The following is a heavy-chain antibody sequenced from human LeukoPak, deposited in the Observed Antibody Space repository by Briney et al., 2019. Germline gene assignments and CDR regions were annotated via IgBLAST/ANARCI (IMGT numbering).Heavy chain of an antibody. J-gene: IGHJ5*02. CDR3: ARLGHYYDILTGYYTNWFDP. Sequence: PSETLSLTCTVSGGSISSYYWSWIRQPPGKGLEWIGYIYYSGSTNYNPSLKSRVTISVDTSKNQFSLKLSSVTAADTVVYYCARLGHYYDILTGYYTNWFDPWGQGTLVTVSS. D-gene: IGHD3-9*01. CDR2: IYYSGST. CDR1: GGSISSYY. V-gene: IGHV4-59*01.